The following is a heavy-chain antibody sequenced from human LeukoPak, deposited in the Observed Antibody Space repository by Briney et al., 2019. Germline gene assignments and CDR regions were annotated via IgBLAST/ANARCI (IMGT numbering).Heavy chain of an antibody. D-gene: IGHD3-10*01. J-gene: IGHJ4*02. V-gene: IGHV1-18*01. CDR3: ARNSPYGSGSYWNYFDF. CDR2: ISAYNGNT. Sequence: ASVKVSCKASGYTFTSYGISWVRQAPGQGLEWMGWISAYNGNTNYAQKLQGRVTMTTDTSTSTAYMELRSLRSDDTAVYYCARNSPYGSGSYWNYFDFWGQGTLVTVSS. CDR1: GYTFTSYG.